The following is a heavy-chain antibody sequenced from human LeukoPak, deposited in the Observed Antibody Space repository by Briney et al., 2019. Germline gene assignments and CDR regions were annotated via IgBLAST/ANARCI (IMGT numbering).Heavy chain of an antibody. V-gene: IGHV1-18*01. CDR3: ARFFNHDPQGGWFDP. J-gene: IGHJ5*02. Sequence: ASVKVSCKASGYTFTSYGISWVRQAPGQGLEWMGWISAYNGNTNYAQKLQGRVTMTTDTSTSTAYMELRGLRSDDTAVYYCARFFNHDPQGGWFDPWGQGTLVTVSS. CDR1: GYTFTSYG. D-gene: IGHD1-14*01. CDR2: ISAYNGNT.